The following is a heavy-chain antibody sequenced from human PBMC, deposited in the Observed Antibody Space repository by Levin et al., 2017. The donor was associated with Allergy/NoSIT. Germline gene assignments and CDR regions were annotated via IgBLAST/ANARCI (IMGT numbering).Heavy chain of an antibody. CDR2: ISDDGTST. CDR3: ASTLYDILAGRYGIDV. Sequence: GGSLRLSCAASGFTFRNYWMNWVRQVPGKGLEWVSRISDDGTSTNYADSVEGRFTISRDNAKNTLYLQMDSLRAEDTALYYCASTLYDILAGRYGIDVWGQGTPVPVSS. D-gene: IGHD3-9*01. CDR1: GFTFRNYW. J-gene: IGHJ6*02. V-gene: IGHV3-74*01.